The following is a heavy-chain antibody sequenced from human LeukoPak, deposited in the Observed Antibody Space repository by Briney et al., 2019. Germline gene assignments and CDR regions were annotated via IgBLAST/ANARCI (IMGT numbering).Heavy chain of an antibody. V-gene: IGHV5-51*01. D-gene: IGHD2-15*01. CDR1: GYSFTNYW. J-gene: IGHJ4*02. Sequence: GASLQISCQGSGYSFTNYWIGWVRQMPGKGLEWMGIIYPGDSNTRYSPSFQGQVTISADKSISTAYLQWSSLKASDTAMYYCARYCSGGSCSLRYFDYWGQGIQVTVSS. CDR2: IYPGDSNT. CDR3: ARYCSGGSCSLRYFDY.